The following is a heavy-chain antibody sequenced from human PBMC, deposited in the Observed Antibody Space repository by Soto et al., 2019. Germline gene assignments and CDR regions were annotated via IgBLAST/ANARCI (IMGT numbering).Heavy chain of an antibody. CDR3: ARLPFITIFGVVWAYFDY. V-gene: IGHV4-39*01. CDR1: GGSISSSRYY. CDR2: IYYSGST. J-gene: IGHJ4*02. D-gene: IGHD3-3*01. Sequence: EPLSLTCTVSGGSISSSRYYWGWIRQPPGKGLEWIGSIYYSGSTYYNPSLKSRVTVSVDTSKNQFSLKLISVTAADTAVYYCARLPFITIFGVVWAYFDYWGQGTLVTASS.